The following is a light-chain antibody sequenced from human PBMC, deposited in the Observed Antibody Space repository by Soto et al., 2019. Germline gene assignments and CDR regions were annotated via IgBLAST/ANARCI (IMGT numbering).Light chain of an antibody. V-gene: IGKV1-5*03. Sequence: DLPMTQSPSTLSASVGDRVTITCRASQSISSWLAWYQQKPGKAPKLLIYKASSLESGVPSRFSGSGSGTEFTLTISSLQPDDFETYYCQQYNSYLFTFGPGTKVDIK. J-gene: IGKJ3*01. CDR3: QQYNSYLFT. CDR1: QSISSW. CDR2: KAS.